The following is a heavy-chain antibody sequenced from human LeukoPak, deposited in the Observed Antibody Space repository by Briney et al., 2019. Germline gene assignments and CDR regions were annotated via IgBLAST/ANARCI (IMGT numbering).Heavy chain of an antibody. CDR1: GYTFTSYY. J-gene: IGHJ4*02. V-gene: IGHV1-46*01. Sequence: GASVKVSCKASGYTFTSYYIHWVRQAPGQGLEWMGIINPSGGSTSYAQKFQGRVTMTRDTSTSTVYMELSSLRSEDTAVYYCARARWHCSSTSCPPGDYWGQGTLVTVSS. CDR3: ARARWHCSSTSCPPGDY. CDR2: INPSGGST. D-gene: IGHD2-2*01.